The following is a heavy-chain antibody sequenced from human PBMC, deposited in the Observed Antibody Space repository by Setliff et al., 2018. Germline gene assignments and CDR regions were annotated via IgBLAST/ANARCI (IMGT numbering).Heavy chain of an antibody. CDR2: INWNGVSI. D-gene: IGHD3-22*01. V-gene: IGHV3-20*04. Sequence: PGGSLRLSCAVSGFSFHDYGMGWVRQAPGKGLEWVSSINWNGVSIYYADSVKGRFTISRDNAKNSLYLQMNSLRAEDTAVYYCARGPRGYYDSSGYPVYYMDVWGKGTTVTVSS. CDR1: GFSFHDYG. CDR3: ARGPRGYYDSSGYPVYYMDV. J-gene: IGHJ6*03.